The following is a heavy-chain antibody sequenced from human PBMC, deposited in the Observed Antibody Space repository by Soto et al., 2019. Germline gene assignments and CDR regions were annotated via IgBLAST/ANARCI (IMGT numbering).Heavy chain of an antibody. CDR3: ARDCGRWRGHHYYGPNGFDP. Sequence: EVQLLESGGGLVQPGGSLRLSCAASGFTFSNYAMSWVRQAPGKGLEWVSAISGSGAGTYYADSVKGRFTISRDNSKNPVYLQMNSLTAEDTAVYYCARDCGRWRGHHYYGPNGFDPWGQGTAVTVSS. J-gene: IGHJ5*02. CDR1: GFTFSNYA. D-gene: IGHD3-10*01. CDR2: ISGSGAGT. V-gene: IGHV3-23*01.